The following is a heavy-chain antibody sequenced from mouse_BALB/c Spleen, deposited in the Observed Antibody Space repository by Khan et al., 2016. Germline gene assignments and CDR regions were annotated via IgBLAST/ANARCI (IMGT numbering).Heavy chain of an antibody. V-gene: IGHV3-6*02. CDR2: ISYDGSN. Sequence: VQLQQLGPGLVKPSQSLSLTCSVTGYSITSGYYWNWIRQFPGNKLEWMGYISYDGSNNYNPSLKNRISITRDTSKNQFFLKMNSVTTEDTATYYCARHYGISYGGAMDYWGQGTSVTVSS. CDR3: ARHYGISYGGAMDY. D-gene: IGHD1-1*01. J-gene: IGHJ4*01. CDR1: GYSITSGYY.